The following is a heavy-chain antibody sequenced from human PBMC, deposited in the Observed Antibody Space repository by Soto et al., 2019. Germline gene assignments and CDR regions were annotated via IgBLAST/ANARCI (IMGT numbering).Heavy chain of an antibody. CDR2: VYHTGRT. CDR3: ASAFAHFDS. J-gene: IGHJ4*02. D-gene: IGHD3-3*01. Sequence: PWETLALTCTVSGGSFKSGSYSWSWIRQPPGKGLEWIGYVYHTGRTSYNPSLKSRVSISMDTSKNQFSLNLDSVTAADTAVYFCASAFAHFDSSGQGTLVPVSS. V-gene: IGHV4-61*01. CDR1: GGSFKSGSYS.